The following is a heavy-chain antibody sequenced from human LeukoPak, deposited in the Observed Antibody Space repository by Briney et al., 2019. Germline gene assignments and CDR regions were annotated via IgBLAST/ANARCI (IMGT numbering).Heavy chain of an antibody. CDR2: IIPIFGTA. V-gene: IGHV1-69*13. CDR1: GFTFTSSA. Sequence: GASVKVSCKASGFTFTSSAVQWVRQAPGQGLEWMGGIIPIFGTANYAQKFQGRVTITADESTSTAYMELSSLRSEDTAVYYCARVPIVGATPFDYWGQGTLVTVSS. D-gene: IGHD1-26*01. CDR3: ARVPIVGATPFDY. J-gene: IGHJ4*02.